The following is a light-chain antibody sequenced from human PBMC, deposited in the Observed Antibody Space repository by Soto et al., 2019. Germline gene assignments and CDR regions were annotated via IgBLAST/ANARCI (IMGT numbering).Light chain of an antibody. J-gene: IGKJ2*01. Sequence: EIVLTQSPATLSLSPGERATLSCRASQSVSSYLAWYQQKPGQAPRLLIYDASNRATGIPARFSGSGSGTDFTLTISSLEPEDXAVYXCQQRSNWPPYTFGQGTKLEIK. CDR3: QQRSNWPPYT. CDR2: DAS. CDR1: QSVSSY. V-gene: IGKV3-11*01.